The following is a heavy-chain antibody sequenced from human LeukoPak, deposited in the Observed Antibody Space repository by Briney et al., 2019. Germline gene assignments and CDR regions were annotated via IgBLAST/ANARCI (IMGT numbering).Heavy chain of an antibody. J-gene: IGHJ4*02. V-gene: IGHV3-48*04. Sequence: SGGSLRLSCAASGFTFSSYSMNWVRQAPGKGLEWVSYISSSSSTIYYADSVKGRFTISRDNAKNTLNLQMNGLRAEDTALYYCARGNGDYVSLFDYWGQGTLVTVSS. CDR1: GFTFSSYS. CDR2: ISSSSSTI. D-gene: IGHD4-17*01. CDR3: ARGNGDYVSLFDY.